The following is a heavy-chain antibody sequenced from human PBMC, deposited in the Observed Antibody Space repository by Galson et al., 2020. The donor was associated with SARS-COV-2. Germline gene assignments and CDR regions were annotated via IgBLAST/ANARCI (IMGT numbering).Heavy chain of an antibody. CDR2: ISYDGSKK. V-gene: IGHV3-30*18. J-gene: IGHJ4*02. Sequence: GGSMRLSCTGSGFTFRTYGMHWVRQAPGKGLEWVGVISYDGSKKKYADSVMGRFTISRDNAKNTVYVQMNSLRPEDTAVYYCAKDLRDCTSGTGHTGGFDHWDQGTLVTVSS. D-gene: IGHD2-8*01. CDR1: GFTFRTYG. CDR3: AKDLRDCTSGTGHTGGFDH.